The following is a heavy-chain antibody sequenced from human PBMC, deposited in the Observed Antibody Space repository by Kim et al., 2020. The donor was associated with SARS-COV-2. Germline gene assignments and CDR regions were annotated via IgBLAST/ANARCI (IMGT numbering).Heavy chain of an antibody. CDR3: ARDLFPIVVVPAALESYASGVDP. CDR1: GYTFTGYY. V-gene: IGHV1-2*02. J-gene: IGHJ5*02. CDR2: INPNSGGT. Sequence: ASVKVSCKASGYTFTGYYMHWVRQAPGQGLEWMGWINPNSGGTNYAQKFQGRVTMTRDTSISTAYMELSRLRSDDTAVYYCARDLFPIVVVPAALESYASGVDPWGQGTLVTVSS. D-gene: IGHD2-2*01.